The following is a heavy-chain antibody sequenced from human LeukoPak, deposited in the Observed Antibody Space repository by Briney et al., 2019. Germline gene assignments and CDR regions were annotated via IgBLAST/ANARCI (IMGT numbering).Heavy chain of an antibody. Sequence: PGGSLRLSCAASGFSFSNYGSHWVRQAPGKGLDWVSAISYDGKNIHYADSVKGRFTISRDNSRNTVYLQMNSLRVEDTAVYYCAKTYSRESGYDFFFHYWGQGTRVTVSS. V-gene: IGHV3-33*06. CDR2: ISYDGKNI. J-gene: IGHJ4*02. D-gene: IGHD5-12*01. CDR3: AKTYSRESGYDFFFHY. CDR1: GFSFSNYG.